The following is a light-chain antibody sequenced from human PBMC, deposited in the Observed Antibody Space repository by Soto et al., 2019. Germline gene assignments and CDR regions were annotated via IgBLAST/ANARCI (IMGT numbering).Light chain of an antibody. CDR1: SSDVGGYNY. Sequence: QSALTQPASVSGSPGQTITISCTGTSSDVGGYNYVSWYQQHPGKVPKLMIYDVSNRPSGVSNRFSGSKSGNTASLTISGLQAEDEADYYCSSYTSRSTQVFGGGTKVTVL. CDR3: SSYTSRSTQV. CDR2: DVS. V-gene: IGLV2-14*01. J-gene: IGLJ2*01.